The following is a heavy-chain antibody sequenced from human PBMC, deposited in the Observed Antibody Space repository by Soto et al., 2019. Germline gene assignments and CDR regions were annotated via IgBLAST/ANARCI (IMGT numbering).Heavy chain of an antibody. D-gene: IGHD5-12*01. V-gene: IGHV1-46*01. CDR3: ARGGPELATIGSFDY. CDR1: GYTFTNYY. Sequence: ASVKVSCKASGYTFTNYYMHWFRQAPLQGLEWIGRIIPSGGSTHYAQKFQDRVIMTRDTSTSTVYMELNSLRSEDSAVYYCARGGPELATIGSFDYWGQGTLVTVSS. J-gene: IGHJ4*02. CDR2: IIPSGGST.